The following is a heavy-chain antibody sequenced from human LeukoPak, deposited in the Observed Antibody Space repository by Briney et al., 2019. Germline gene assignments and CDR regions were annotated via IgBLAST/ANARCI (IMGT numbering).Heavy chain of an antibody. J-gene: IGHJ6*03. CDR3: ARSPYCSSTSCYDYYYYMDV. CDR2: MNPNSGNT. CDR1: GYTFTSYD. Sequence: ASVKVSCKASGYTFTSYDINWVRQATGQGLEWMGWMNPNSGNTGYAQKFQGRVTMTRNTSISTAYMELSSLRSEDTAVYYCARSPYCSSTSCYDYYYYMDVWGKGTTVTVSS. D-gene: IGHD2-2*01. V-gene: IGHV1-8*01.